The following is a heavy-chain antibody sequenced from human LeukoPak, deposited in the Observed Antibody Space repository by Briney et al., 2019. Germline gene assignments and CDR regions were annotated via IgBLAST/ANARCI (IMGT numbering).Heavy chain of an antibody. D-gene: IGHD6-13*01. CDR3: ARADSSIWYLNYFDY. CDR2: IYYSGST. Sequence: SETLSLTCTVSGGSISSYYWSWIRQPPGKGLEWIGYIYYSGSTNYKPSLESRVTMSVDTSKNQFSLKLSSVTAADTAVYYCARADSSIWYLNYFDYWGQGTLVTVSS. J-gene: IGHJ4*02. CDR1: GGSISSYY. V-gene: IGHV4-59*12.